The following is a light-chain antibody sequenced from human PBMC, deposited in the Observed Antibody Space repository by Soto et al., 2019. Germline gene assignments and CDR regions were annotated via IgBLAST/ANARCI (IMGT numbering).Light chain of an antibody. J-gene: IGKJ2*01. CDR1: QSISSW. Sequence: DIQMTQSPSTLSASVGDRVTITCRASQSISSWLAWYQQKPGKAPKLLIYDASSLESGVPSRFSGSGYRTEFTLTISRLQPDDFATYYCQQYNSYPYTFGQGTKLEIK. V-gene: IGKV1-5*01. CDR3: QQYNSYPYT. CDR2: DAS.